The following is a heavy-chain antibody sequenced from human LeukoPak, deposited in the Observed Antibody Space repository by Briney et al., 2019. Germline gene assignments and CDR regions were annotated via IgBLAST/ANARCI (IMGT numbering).Heavy chain of an antibody. D-gene: IGHD3-22*01. V-gene: IGHV3-48*03. Sequence: PGGSLRLSCAASGFTFRSYEMNWVRQAPGKGLEWVSYITSSGSTIYYADSVKGRFTISRDNAKNSLYLQMNSLRAEDTAVYYCARANYYDISGYDHWGQGTLVTASS. J-gene: IGHJ1*01. CDR3: ARANYYDISGYDH. CDR1: GFTFRSYE. CDR2: ITSSGSTI.